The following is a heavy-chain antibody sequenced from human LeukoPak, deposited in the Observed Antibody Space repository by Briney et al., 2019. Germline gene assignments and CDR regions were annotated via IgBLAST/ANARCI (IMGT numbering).Heavy chain of an antibody. J-gene: IGHJ3*02. CDR1: GFTFSSYA. CDR3: AKEIYGDYINDAFDI. CDR2: ISGSGGST. Sequence: GGSLRLSCAASGFTFSSYAMSWVRQAPGRGLEWVSAISGSGGSTYYADSVKGRFTISGDNSKNTLYLQMNSLRAEDTAVYYCAKEIYGDYINDAFDIWGQGTMVTVSS. D-gene: IGHD4-17*01. V-gene: IGHV3-23*01.